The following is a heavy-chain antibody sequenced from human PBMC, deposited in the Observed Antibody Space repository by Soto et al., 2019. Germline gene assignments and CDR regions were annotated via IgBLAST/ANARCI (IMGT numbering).Heavy chain of an antibody. CDR3: ARLQGIPAAMFL. CDR1: GGSISSSSYY. V-gene: IGHV4-39*01. Sequence: QLQLQESGPGLVKPSETLSLTCTVSGGSISSSSYYWGWIRQPPGKGLEWIGSIYYSGSTYYNPSLKSRVTISVDTSKNQFSLKLSSVTAADTAVYYCARLQGIPAAMFLWGQGTLVTVSS. J-gene: IGHJ4*02. CDR2: IYYSGST. D-gene: IGHD2-2*01.